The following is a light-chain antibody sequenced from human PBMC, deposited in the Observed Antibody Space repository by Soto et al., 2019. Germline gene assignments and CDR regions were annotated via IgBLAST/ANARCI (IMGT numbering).Light chain of an antibody. CDR3: QQYGSSPLT. CDR2: GAS. V-gene: IGKV3-20*01. Sequence: EIVLTQSPGTLSLSPGERATLSCRASPSVSSSYLAWYQQKPGQAPRLLIYGASSRATGIPVRFSGSGSGTDFTLTISRLEPEDFAVYYCQQYGSSPLTFGGGTKVEIK. J-gene: IGKJ4*01. CDR1: PSVSSSY.